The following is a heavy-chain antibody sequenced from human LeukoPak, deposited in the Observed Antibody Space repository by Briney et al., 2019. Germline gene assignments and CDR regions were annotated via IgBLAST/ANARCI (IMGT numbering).Heavy chain of an antibody. Sequence: PGGSLRLSCAPSGFNVSIYYMTWLRQAPGKGLEWVSVIFGSGMRDYADSVRGRLTISRDKFNNEVYLQTNSLRAEDTAVYFCAEGDCERTKCFPFESWGQGTLVTVSS. CDR3: AEGDCERTKCFPFES. CDR2: IFGSGMR. V-gene: IGHV3-53*01. J-gene: IGHJ4*02. D-gene: IGHD1-1*01. CDR1: GFNVSIYY.